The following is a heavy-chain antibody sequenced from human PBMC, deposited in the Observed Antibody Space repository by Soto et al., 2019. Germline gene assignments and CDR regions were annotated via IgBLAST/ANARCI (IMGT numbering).Heavy chain of an antibody. CDR1: GGSISSGGYY. J-gene: IGHJ6*02. CDR3: ARGSSIAGLYYGMDV. V-gene: IGHV4-31*03. Sequence: QVQLQESGPGLVKPSQTLSLTCTVSGGSISSGGYYWTWIRQHPGKGLEWIGYNSYCGITYYNPSLKIRVTISLNTSKNQFSLKLSSVTAADTAVYYCARGSSIAGLYYGMDVWGQGTTVTVSS. D-gene: IGHD6-6*01. CDR2: NSYCGIT.